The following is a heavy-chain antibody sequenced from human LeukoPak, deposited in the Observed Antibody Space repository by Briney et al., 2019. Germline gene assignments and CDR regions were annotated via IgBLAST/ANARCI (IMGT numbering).Heavy chain of an antibody. CDR1: GGPFSSYG. Sequence: SVKVSCKASGGPFSSYGISWVRQAPGQGLQGVGRIIPMFGTADYAQKFQGRVTITTDESTSTVYMELSSLRSEDTAVYYCARVGQGYYDSYGFYYFEYWGQGSLVTVSS. J-gene: IGHJ4*02. CDR2: IIPMFGTA. D-gene: IGHD3-22*01. V-gene: IGHV1-69*05. CDR3: ARVGQGYYDSYGFYYFEY.